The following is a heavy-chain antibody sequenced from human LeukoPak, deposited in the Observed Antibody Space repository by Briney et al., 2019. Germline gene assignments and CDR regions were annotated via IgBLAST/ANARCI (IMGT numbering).Heavy chain of an antibody. D-gene: IGHD5-12*01. V-gene: IGHV1-2*06. CDR2: INPNSGGT. Sequence: ASVKVSCKASGYTFTGYYMHWVRQAPGQGLEWMGRINPNSGGTNYAQMFQGRVTMTRDTSISIAYMELSRLRSDDTAVYYCARVKREWLRSPRWYYFDYWGQGTLVTVSS. CDR3: ARVKREWLRSPRWYYFDY. J-gene: IGHJ4*02. CDR1: GYTFTGYY.